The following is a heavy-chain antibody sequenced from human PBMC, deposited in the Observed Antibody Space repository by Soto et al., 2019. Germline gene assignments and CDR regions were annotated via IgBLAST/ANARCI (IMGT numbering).Heavy chain of an antibody. D-gene: IGHD6-13*01. CDR1: GNSFTSSG. CDR2: ISDYNGNT. Sequence: GASVKLCCKDSGNSFTSSGISWERQAPGQGLEWMGRISDYNGNTNYAQKLKGRVTMTTDTSTSTAYMEQRSLRFADTAVYHCAIDSGFSRNSSCCYDWFVPWGQATLFTDSS. V-gene: IGHV1-18*01. CDR3: AIDSGFSRNSSCCYDWFVP. J-gene: IGHJ5*02.